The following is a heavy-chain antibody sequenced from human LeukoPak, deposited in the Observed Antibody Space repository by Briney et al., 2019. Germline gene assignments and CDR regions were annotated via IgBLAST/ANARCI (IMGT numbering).Heavy chain of an antibody. CDR2: MNPNSGNT. J-gene: IGHJ4*02. Sequence: ASVKVSCKASGYTFTSYDSNWVRQATGQVLDWMGWMNPNSGNTGYARKFQGRVTMTRNTSISTAYMELSSLRSEDTAVYYCARVPSYSRDGPDYWGQGTQVTVSS. CDR3: ARVPSYSRDGPDY. CDR1: GYTFTSYD. D-gene: IGHD6-13*01. V-gene: IGHV1-8*01.